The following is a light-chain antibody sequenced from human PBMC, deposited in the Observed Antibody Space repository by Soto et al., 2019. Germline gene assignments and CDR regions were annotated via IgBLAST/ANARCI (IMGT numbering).Light chain of an antibody. Sequence: QSVLTQPPSVSGAPGQRVTISCTGSSSNIGADYDVQWYQQLPGTAPKLLIYDDNKRPSGIPDRFSGSKSGTSATLGITGFQTGDEADYYCGSWDSSLSAYVFGTGTKVTVL. V-gene: IGLV1-51*01. J-gene: IGLJ1*01. CDR1: SSNIGADYD. CDR2: DDN. CDR3: GSWDSSLSAYV.